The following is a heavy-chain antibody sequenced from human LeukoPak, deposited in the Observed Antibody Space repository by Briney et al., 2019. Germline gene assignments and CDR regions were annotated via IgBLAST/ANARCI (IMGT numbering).Heavy chain of an antibody. V-gene: IGHV3-64D*06. CDR3: VKDVMRGYYDSSGYYYDY. J-gene: IGHJ4*02. Sequence: GGSLRLSCSASGFTFSSYAMHWVRQAPGKGLEYASAISSNGGSTYYADSVKGRFTISRDNSKNTLYLQMSSLRAEDTAVYYCVKDVMRGYYDSSGYYYDYWGQGTLVTVSS. CDR1: GFTFSSYA. D-gene: IGHD3-22*01. CDR2: ISSNGGST.